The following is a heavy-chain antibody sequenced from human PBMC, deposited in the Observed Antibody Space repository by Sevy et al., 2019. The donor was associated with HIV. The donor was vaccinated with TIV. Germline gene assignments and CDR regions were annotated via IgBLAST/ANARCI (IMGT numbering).Heavy chain of an antibody. CDR3: ARGPSGRQGPGQYFHH. CDR2: ITPNNGNT. V-gene: IGHV1-18*01. Sequence: ASVKVSCKASGYTFTNYHITWVRQAPGQGLEWMGWITPNNGNTEYVQRLQGRVTMTTDTSTSTAYMELRNLKSDDTAVYYCARGPSGRQGPGQYFHHWGQGTLVTVSS. J-gene: IGHJ1*01. CDR1: GYTFTNYH. D-gene: IGHD1-26*01.